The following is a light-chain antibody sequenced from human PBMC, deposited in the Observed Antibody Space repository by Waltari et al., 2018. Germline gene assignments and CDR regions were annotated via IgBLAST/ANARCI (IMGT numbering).Light chain of an antibody. CDR3: QQRSNWPLT. CDR1: QSVSNY. J-gene: IGKJ4*01. V-gene: IGKV3-11*01. Sequence: EIVLTQSPATLSLSPGERATPSCRASQSVSNYLVWYQQKPGQAPRLLIYDGFNRASGIPARFSGSGSGTDFTLSISSLEPEDSAVYYCQQRSNWPLTFGGGTRVEIK. CDR2: DGF.